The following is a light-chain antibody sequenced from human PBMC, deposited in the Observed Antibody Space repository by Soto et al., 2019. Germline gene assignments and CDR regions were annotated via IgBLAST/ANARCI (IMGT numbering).Light chain of an antibody. V-gene: IGLV2-8*01. CDR3: SSYAGSKTL. J-gene: IGLJ3*02. CDR1: SSDVGNYNY. Sequence: QSALTQPPSASGSPGQSVTISCTGTSSDVGNYNYVSWYQQHPGKAPKLMIYEVTNRPSGVPYRFSGSKSGNTASLTVSGLQAEDEADYYCSSYAGSKTLFGGGTKLTVL. CDR2: EVT.